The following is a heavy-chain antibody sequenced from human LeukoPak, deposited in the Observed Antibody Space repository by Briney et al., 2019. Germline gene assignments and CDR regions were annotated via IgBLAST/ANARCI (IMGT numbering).Heavy chain of an antibody. CDR3: AKVGSTIFGVVTYYYMDV. D-gene: IGHD3-3*01. CDR1: GFNFGIYG. CDR2: MWDDGTNE. V-gene: IGHV3-33*06. J-gene: IGHJ6*03. Sequence: GGSLRLSCTASGFNFGIYGMHWVRQAPGKGLEWVAVMWDDGTNEYYVDSVKGRFTISRDNSKNTLYLQMNSLRAEDTAVYYCAKVGSTIFGVVTYYYMDVWGKGTTVTVSS.